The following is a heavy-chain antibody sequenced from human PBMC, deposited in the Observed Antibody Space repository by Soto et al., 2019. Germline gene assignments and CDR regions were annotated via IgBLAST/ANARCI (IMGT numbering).Heavy chain of an antibody. D-gene: IGHD1-26*01. J-gene: IGHJ6*02. V-gene: IGHV4-59*01. Sequence: QVQLQESGPGLVKPSETLSLTCTVSGGSISSYYWSWIRQPPGKGLEWIGYIYYSGSTNYNPSLKSRVTIPVDTSKNQFSLKLSSVTAADTAVYYCARDGGGGSYYVSYYYYGMDVWGQGTTVTVSS. CDR3: ARDGGGGSYYVSYYYYGMDV. CDR1: GGSISSYY. CDR2: IYYSGST.